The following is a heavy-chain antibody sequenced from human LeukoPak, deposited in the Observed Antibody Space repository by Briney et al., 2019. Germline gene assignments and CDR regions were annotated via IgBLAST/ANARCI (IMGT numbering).Heavy chain of an antibody. D-gene: IGHD4-17*01. Sequence: PSETLSLTCTVSGGSISSSSYYWGWIRQPPGKGLEWIRSIYYSGSTYYNPSLKSRVTISVDTSKNQFSLKLSSVTAADTAVYYCARVERSTVTRIPHMRSYYPNWFDPWGQGTLVTVSS. CDR3: ARVERSTVTRIPHMRSYYPNWFDP. J-gene: IGHJ5*02. V-gene: IGHV4-39*07. CDR2: IYYSGST. CDR1: GGSISSSSYY.